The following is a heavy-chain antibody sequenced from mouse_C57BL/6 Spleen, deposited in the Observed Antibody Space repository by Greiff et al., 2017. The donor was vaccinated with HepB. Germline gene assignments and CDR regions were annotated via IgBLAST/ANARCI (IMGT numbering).Heavy chain of an antibody. D-gene: IGHD2-1*01. CDR1: GYTFTDYE. CDR2: IDPETGGT. J-gene: IGHJ2*01. V-gene: IGHV1-15*01. Sequence: QVQLKQSGAELVRPGASVTLSCKASGYTFTDYEMHWVKQTPVHGLEWIGAIDPETGGTAYTQKFKGKAILTADKSYSTAYMELRSLTSEDSAVYYCTRRVTLYFDYWGQGTTLTVSS. CDR3: TRRVTLYFDY.